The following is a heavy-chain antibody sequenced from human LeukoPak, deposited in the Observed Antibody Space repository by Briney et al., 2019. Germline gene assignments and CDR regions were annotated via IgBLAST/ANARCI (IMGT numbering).Heavy chain of an antibody. J-gene: IGHJ6*02. Sequence: GASVKVSCKTSGYVFTDYFMHWVRQAPGQGLEWMGWINPKSGGTKYAQKFQGRVTMTTDTSISAAYMELSRLRSDDTAVYYCARDLTVLIYYYYGIDVWGQGTTVTVSS. V-gene: IGHV1-2*02. D-gene: IGHD3-16*01. CDR1: GYVFTDYF. CDR2: INPKSGGT. CDR3: ARDLTVLIYYYYGIDV.